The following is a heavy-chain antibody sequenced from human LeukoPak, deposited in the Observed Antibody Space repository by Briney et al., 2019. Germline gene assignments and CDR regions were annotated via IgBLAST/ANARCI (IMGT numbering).Heavy chain of an antibody. D-gene: IGHD1-26*01. CDR2: IKQDGSEK. Sequence: GGSLRLSCAASGFTFSNYWMTWVRQAPGKGLEWVANIKQDGSEKYYVDSVKGRFTISRDNAKNSLYLQMNSLRAEDTAVCYCARGTVGAAYGDYWGQGTLVTVSS. J-gene: IGHJ4*02. V-gene: IGHV3-7*04. CDR3: ARGTVGAAYGDY. CDR1: GFTFSNYW.